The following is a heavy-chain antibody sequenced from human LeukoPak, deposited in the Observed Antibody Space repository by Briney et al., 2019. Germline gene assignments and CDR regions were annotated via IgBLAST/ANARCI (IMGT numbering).Heavy chain of an antibody. D-gene: IGHD6-19*01. J-gene: IGHJ6*03. CDR1: GGSISSSSYY. Sequence: PSETLSLTCTVSGGSISSSSYYWGWIRQPPGKGLEWIGSIYYSGSTYYNPSLKSRVTISVDTSKNQFSLKLSSVTAADTAVYYCARANRGSSGRAYYYYYYMDVWGKGTTVTVSS. V-gene: IGHV4-39*07. CDR3: ARANRGSSGRAYYYYYYMDV. CDR2: IYYSGST.